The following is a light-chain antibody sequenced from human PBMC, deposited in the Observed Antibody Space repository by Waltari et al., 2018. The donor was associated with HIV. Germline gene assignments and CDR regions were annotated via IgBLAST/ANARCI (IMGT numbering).Light chain of an antibody. Sequence: DLVMTQSPLSLSVTPGEPASISCRSIQSLLHSNGYNYLDWYLQKPGQCPQVLIYMGFKGAAGGPDRCRGRGSGADFRVKRSRVEGEDIGVYNSMKTLKTPWIALGQGTRLGIK. V-gene: IGKV2-28*01. CDR2: MGF. CDR1: QSLLHSNGYNY. CDR3: MKTLKTPWIA. J-gene: IGKJ5*01.